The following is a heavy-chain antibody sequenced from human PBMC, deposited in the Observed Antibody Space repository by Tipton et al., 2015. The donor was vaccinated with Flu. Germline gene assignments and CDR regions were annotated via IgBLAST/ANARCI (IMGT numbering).Heavy chain of an antibody. Sequence: VQLVQSGAEVKKPGESLKISCKGSGYSFTSYWIGWVRQMPGKGLEWMGIIYPGDSDTRYSPSFQGQVTISADKSISTAYLQWSSLKASDTAMYYCARGGYCSGGSCYSGTYYYGMDVWGQGTTVTVSS. J-gene: IGHJ6*02. V-gene: IGHV5-51*01. D-gene: IGHD2-15*01. CDR1: GYSFTSYW. CDR2: IYPGDSDT. CDR3: ARGGYCSGGSCYSGTYYYGMDV.